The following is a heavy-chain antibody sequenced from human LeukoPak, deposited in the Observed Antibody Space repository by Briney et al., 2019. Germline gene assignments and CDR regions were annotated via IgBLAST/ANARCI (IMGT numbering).Heavy chain of an antibody. D-gene: IGHD6-19*01. J-gene: IGHJ4*02. CDR3: ARSDSSGWYATKADY. Sequence: PGGSLRLSCAASGFTFSSYWMSWVRQAPGKGLEWVANIKQDGSEKYYVDSVKGRFTISRDNAKNSLCLQMNSLRAEDTAVYYRARSDSSGWYATKADYWGQGTLVTVSS. CDR1: GFTFSSYW. CDR2: IKQDGSEK. V-gene: IGHV3-7*01.